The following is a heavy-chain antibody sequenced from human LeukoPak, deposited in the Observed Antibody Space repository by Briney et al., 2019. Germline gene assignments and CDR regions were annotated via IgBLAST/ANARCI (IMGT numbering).Heavy chain of an antibody. CDR2: ISGSGSST. CDR1: GFTFSNYA. Sequence: PGGSLRLSCAASGFTFSNYAMSWVRQAPGKGLEWVSTISGSGSSTYYADSVKGRFTISRDNSKNTLYLQMNSLRAEDAGVYYFGTVAGIGMHMDVWGKGTTVTVSS. D-gene: IGHD4-23*01. J-gene: IGHJ6*03. CDR3: GTVAGIGMHMDV. V-gene: IGHV3-23*01.